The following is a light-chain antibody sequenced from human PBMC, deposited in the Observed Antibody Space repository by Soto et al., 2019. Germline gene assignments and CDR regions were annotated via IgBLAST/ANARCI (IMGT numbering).Light chain of an antibody. CDR2: GAS. CDR1: QNIISN. J-gene: IGKJ5*01. CDR3: QQYGSSPIT. Sequence: IVLTQSPGTLSLSPGERATLSCRASQNIISNLAWYQQKPGQAPRLLIYGASTRATGIPARFSGSGSGTDFSLTISRLEPEDFAVYYCQQYGSSPITFGQGTRLEIK. V-gene: IGKV3-20*01.